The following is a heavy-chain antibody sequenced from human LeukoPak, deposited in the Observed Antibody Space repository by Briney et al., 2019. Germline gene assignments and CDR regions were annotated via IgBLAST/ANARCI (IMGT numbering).Heavy chain of an antibody. CDR2: ISWNSGSI. D-gene: IGHD2-15*01. J-gene: IGHJ6*02. CDR3: ARDLDCSGGSCFGYDYGMDV. CDR1: GFTFDDYA. Sequence: GGSLRLSCAASGFTFDDYAMHWVRQAPGKGLEWVSGISWNSGSIGYADSVKGRFTISRDNAKNSLYLQMNSLRAEDTALYYCARDLDCSGGSCFGYDYGMDVWGQGTTVTVSS. V-gene: IGHV3-9*01.